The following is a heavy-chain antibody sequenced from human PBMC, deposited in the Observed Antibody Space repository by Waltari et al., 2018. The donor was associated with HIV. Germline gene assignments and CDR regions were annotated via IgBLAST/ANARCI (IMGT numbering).Heavy chain of an antibody. Sequence: QVQLVQSGAEVKKPGSSVKVSCKASGGTFSSYAISWVRQAPGQGLEWMGGSIPIFVTANYAQKCQGRVTITADKSTSTAYMELSSLRSEDTAVYYCAGWVVPAATVAYYYYGMDVWGQGTTVTVSS. J-gene: IGHJ6*02. CDR3: AGWVVPAATVAYYYYGMDV. CDR1: GGTFSSYA. V-gene: IGHV1-69*06. CDR2: SIPIFVTA. D-gene: IGHD2-2*01.